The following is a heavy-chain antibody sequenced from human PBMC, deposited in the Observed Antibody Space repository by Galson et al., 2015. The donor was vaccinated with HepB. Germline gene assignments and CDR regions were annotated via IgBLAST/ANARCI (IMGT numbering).Heavy chain of an antibody. CDR3: ARGGVPAALRGGSGAFDL. D-gene: IGHD6-25*01. Sequence: SLRLSCAASGFTFSNYWMSWVRQAPGKGLERVADIKQAGSETYYADSVKGRFTISRDNANNSLYLQMNSLRAEDTAVYYCARGGVPAALRGGSGAFDLWGHGTMVTVSS. V-gene: IGHV3-7*01. CDR1: GFTFSNYW. J-gene: IGHJ3*01. CDR2: IKQAGSET.